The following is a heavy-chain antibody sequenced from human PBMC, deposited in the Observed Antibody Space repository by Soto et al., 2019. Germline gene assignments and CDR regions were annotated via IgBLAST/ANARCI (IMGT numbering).Heavy chain of an antibody. CDR3: ARRCWRGCINSVCHLFDY. D-gene: IGHD2-8*01. Sequence: ASVKVSCKASGYTFTDYYIHWVRQAPGQGLEWMGMINPSGGSTDYAQKFRGRVTMTRDTSTGTVYMELSSLRSEDTAVYYCARRCWRGCINSVCHLFDYWGQRALVTDTS. V-gene: IGHV1-46*01. CDR1: GYTFTDYY. J-gene: IGHJ4*02. CDR2: INPSGGST.